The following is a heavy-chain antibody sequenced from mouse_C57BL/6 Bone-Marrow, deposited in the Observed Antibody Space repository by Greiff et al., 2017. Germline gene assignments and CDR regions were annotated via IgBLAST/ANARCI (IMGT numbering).Heavy chain of an antibody. Sequence: VQLQQPGAELVKPGASVKMSCKASGYNFTSYWITWVKPRPGQGLEWIGDIYPGSGSTNYNEKFKSKATLTVDTSSSTAYMQLSILTSEDSAVYDCARPYYSNYWYFDVWGTGTTVTVSS. D-gene: IGHD2-5*01. CDR3: ARPYYSNYWYFDV. J-gene: IGHJ1*03. V-gene: IGHV1-55*01. CDR1: GYNFTSYW. CDR2: IYPGSGST.